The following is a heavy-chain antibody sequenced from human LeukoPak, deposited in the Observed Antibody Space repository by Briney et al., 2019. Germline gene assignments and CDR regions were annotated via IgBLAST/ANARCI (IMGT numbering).Heavy chain of an antibody. CDR3: AKTENVDTAMVPSFDY. CDR2: ISAYNGNT. CDR1: GYTFTSYG. Sequence: ASVKVSCKASGYTFTSYGISWVRQAPGQGLEWMGWISAYNGNTNYAQKLQGRVTMTTDTSTSTAYIELRSLRSDDTAVYYCAKTENVDTAMVPSFDYWGQGTLVTVSS. V-gene: IGHV1-18*01. J-gene: IGHJ4*02. D-gene: IGHD5-18*01.